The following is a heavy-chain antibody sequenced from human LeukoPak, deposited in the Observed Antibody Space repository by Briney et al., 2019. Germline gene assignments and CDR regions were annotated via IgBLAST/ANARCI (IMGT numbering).Heavy chain of an antibody. CDR3: ARDWGGYCSGGSCQDAFDI. CDR2: INPNSGGT. Sequence: ASVKVSCKASGYTFTSYYMHWVRQAPGQGLEWMGWINPNSGGTNYAQKFQGRVTMTRDTSISTAYMELSRLRSDDTAVYYCARDWGGYCSGGSCQDAFDIWGQGTMVTVSS. CDR1: GYTFTSYY. D-gene: IGHD2-15*01. J-gene: IGHJ3*02. V-gene: IGHV1-2*02.